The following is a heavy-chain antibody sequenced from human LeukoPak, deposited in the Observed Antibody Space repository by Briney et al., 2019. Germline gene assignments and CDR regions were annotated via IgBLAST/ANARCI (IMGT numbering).Heavy chain of an antibody. J-gene: IGHJ6*04. CDR3: ARVTYYDFWSGPDV. CDR1: GGSISSGGYY. CDR2: IYHSGST. V-gene: IGHV4-30-2*01. D-gene: IGHD3-3*01. Sequence: PSETLSLTCTVSGGSISSGGYYWSWIRQPPGKGLEWIGYIYHSGSTYYNPSLKSRVTISVDRSKNQFSLKLSSVTAADTAVYYCARVTYYDFWSGPDVWGKGTTVTVSS.